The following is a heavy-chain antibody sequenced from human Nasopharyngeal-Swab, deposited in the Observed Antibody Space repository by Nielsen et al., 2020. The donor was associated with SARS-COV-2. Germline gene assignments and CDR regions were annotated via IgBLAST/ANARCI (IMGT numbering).Heavy chain of an antibody. CDR2: ISGSGGST. Sequence: GESLKISYAASGFTFSSYAMSWVRQAPGKGLEWVSAISGSGGSTYYADSVKGRFTISRDNSKNTLYLQMNSLRAEDTAVYYCAKVKRPIVVVPAATDYWGQGTLVTVSS. V-gene: IGHV3-23*01. CDR3: AKVKRPIVVVPAATDY. J-gene: IGHJ4*02. CDR1: GFTFSSYA. D-gene: IGHD2-2*01.